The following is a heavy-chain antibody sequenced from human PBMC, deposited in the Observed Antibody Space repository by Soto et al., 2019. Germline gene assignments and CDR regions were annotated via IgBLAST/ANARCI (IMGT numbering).Heavy chain of an antibody. CDR2: IWYDGSNK. V-gene: IGHV3-33*01. CDR3: ARDRDYGDYGVIQGVGPYDP. CDR1: GFTFSSYG. D-gene: IGHD4-17*01. J-gene: IGHJ5*02. Sequence: QVQLVESGGGVVQPGRSLRLSCAASGFTFSSYGMHWVRQAPGKGLEWVAVIWYDGSNKYYADSVKGRFTISRDNSKNTLYLQMNSLRAEDTAVYYCARDRDYGDYGVIQGVGPYDPWGQGTLVTASS.